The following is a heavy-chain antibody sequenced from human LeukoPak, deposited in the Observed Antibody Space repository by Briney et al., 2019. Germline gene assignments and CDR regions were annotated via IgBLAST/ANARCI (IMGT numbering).Heavy chain of an antibody. V-gene: IGHV3-48*03. CDR1: GFTFSSYE. CDR2: IGSSGSTT. J-gene: IGHJ4*02. D-gene: IGHD4-23*01. CDR3: ARGRYGGKRGCYFDY. Sequence: GGSLRLSCAASGFTFSSYEMNWVRQAPGKGLESVSYIGSSGSTTYYADSVKGRFTISRDNAKHSLYLQMNSLRAEDTAVYYCARGRYGGKRGCYFDYWGQGTLVTVFS.